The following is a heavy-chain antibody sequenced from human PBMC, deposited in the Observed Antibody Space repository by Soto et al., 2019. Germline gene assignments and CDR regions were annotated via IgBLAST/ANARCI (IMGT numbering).Heavy chain of an antibody. Sequence: QITLQESGPTLVTPTQTLTLTCTFSGFSFTPAGVAVGWIRQTPGGALEWLTLIYYNDDRRFSPSLKTRLTITWDTSKNQVVLALTNVDPGDTATYFCAHSDGGYEIIYFDFWGQGIPVTVSS. D-gene: IGHD5-12*01. J-gene: IGHJ4*02. CDR1: GFSFTPAGVA. CDR2: IYYNDDR. V-gene: IGHV2-5*01. CDR3: AHSDGGYEIIYFDF.